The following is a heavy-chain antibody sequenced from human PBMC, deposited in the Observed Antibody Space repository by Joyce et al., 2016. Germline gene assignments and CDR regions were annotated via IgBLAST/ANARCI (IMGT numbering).Heavy chain of an antibody. D-gene: IGHD6-13*01. CDR1: GFAFSTYT. V-gene: IGHV3-21*01. Sequence: EVQLVESGGGLVKPGGSLRLSCAAFGFAFSTYTMSWVRQAPGKGLEWVAFISDNSRFIYYADSLKGRFTISRDNAKNALYLQMNSLRAEDTAVYYCGRVDPTEQPIDYWGQGTLVTVSS. J-gene: IGHJ4*02. CDR2: ISDNSRFI. CDR3: GRVDPTEQPIDY.